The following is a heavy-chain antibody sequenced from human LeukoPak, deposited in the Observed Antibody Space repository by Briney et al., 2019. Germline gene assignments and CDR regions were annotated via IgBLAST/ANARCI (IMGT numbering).Heavy chain of an antibody. V-gene: IGHV3-7*05. D-gene: IGHD6-13*01. Sequence: PGGSLRLSCAASGFTFSSYWMSWVRRALGKGLQWVGNIKQDGSEKYYVDSVKGRFTISRDNAKNSLSLQMNSLRAEDTAVYYCARYSSSWHAYDIWGQGAMATVSA. CDR2: IKQDGSEK. CDR1: GFTFSSYW. J-gene: IGHJ3*02. CDR3: ARYSSSWHAYDI.